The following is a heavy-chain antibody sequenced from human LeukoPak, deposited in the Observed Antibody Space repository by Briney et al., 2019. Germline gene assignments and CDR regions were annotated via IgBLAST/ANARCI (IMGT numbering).Heavy chain of an antibody. D-gene: IGHD2-2*01. CDR2: IYYSGST. Sequence: SETLSLTCTVSGGSISSGDYYRSLIRQPPGKGLEWIGYIYYSGSTYYNPSLKSRVTISVDTSKNQFSLKLSSVTAADTAVYYCARDCSSSRRSSYYYYGMDVWGQGTTVTVSS. V-gene: IGHV4-30-4*01. J-gene: IGHJ6*02. CDR3: ARDCSSSRRSSYYYYGMDV. CDR1: GGSISSGDYY.